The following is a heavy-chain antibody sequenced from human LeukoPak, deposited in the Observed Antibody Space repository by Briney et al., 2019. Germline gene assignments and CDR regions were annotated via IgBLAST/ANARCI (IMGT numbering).Heavy chain of an antibody. CDR3: ARAAAGASLPFDY. V-gene: IGHV3-33*01. Sequence: GRSLRLSCAASGFTFSSYGMHWVRQAPGKGLEGVAVIWYDGSNKYYADSVKGRFTISRDNSKNTLYLQMNSLRAEDTAVYYCARAAAGASLPFDYWGQGTLVTVSS. J-gene: IGHJ4*02. D-gene: IGHD6-13*01. CDR1: GFTFSSYG. CDR2: IWYDGSNK.